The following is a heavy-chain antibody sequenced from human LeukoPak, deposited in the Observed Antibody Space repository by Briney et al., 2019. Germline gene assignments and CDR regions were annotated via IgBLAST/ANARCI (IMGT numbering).Heavy chain of an antibody. CDR1: GFTFGDYA. Sequence: GGSLRLSCTASGFTFGDYAMSWVRQAPGKGLEWVGSIRSKAYGGTTEYAASVKGRFTISRDDSKSIAYLQMNSLKTEDTAVYYCTRTGTPYYYYGMDVWGQGTTVTVSS. J-gene: IGHJ6*02. V-gene: IGHV3-49*04. CDR2: IRSKAYGGTT. CDR3: TRTGTPYYYYGMDV. D-gene: IGHD1-1*01.